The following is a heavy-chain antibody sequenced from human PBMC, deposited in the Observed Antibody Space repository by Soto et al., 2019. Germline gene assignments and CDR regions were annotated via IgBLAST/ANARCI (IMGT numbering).Heavy chain of an antibody. J-gene: IGHJ5*02. Sequence: QITLKESGPTLVRPTQTLTLTCTFSGFSLSTTGVGVGWILQPPGKALEWLALIYWDDDKRYSPSLKSRLTITKYTSKNEVILTMTNMDPVDTATYYCAKRLRDYGLGLVRANYFDPCGQGTLVTVSS. CDR3: AKRLRDYGLGLVRANYFDP. D-gene: IGHD3-10*01. V-gene: IGHV2-5*02. CDR2: IYWDDDK. CDR1: GFSLSTTGVG.